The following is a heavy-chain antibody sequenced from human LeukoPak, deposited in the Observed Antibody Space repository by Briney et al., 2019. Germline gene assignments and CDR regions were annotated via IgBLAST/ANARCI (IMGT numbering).Heavy chain of an antibody. V-gene: IGHV1-18*01. J-gene: IGHJ4*02. D-gene: IGHD3-10*01. CDR3: ARHTGNYYGDYYFDY. CDR1: GYSFTSYA. CDR2: IISYNDNT. Sequence: GASVTVSCTASGYSFTSYAVTWVRQAPGQGIEWMGWIISYNDNTHYAHKLQGRLTLTTDTSTTTAYMELRSLRSDDTAVYYCARHTGNYYGDYYFDYWGQGTLITVSS.